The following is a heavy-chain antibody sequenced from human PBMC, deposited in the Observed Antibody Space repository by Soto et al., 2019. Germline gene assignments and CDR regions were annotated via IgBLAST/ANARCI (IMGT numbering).Heavy chain of an antibody. D-gene: IGHD1-1*01. CDR3: VGEVGFQLIY. CDR1: GFTFSTHS. V-gene: IGHV3-48*01. Sequence: PGGXLRLSCAAAGFTFSTHSMNWVRQAPGKRLEWISYITSTSVTMYADSVKGRFTISRDNAKNSLYLQMNSLRVEDTAVYFCVGEVGFQLIYWGQGALVTVSS. CDR2: ITSTSVTM. J-gene: IGHJ4*02.